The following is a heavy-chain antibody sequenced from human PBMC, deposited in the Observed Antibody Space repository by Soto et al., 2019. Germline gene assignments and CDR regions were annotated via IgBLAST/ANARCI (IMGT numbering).Heavy chain of an antibody. CDR3: AAPPRY. V-gene: IGHV4-59*01. J-gene: IGHJ4*02. Sequence: PSETLPLTCTVSGGSISSYYWSWIRQPPGKGLEWIGYIYDSGGTNYNPSLKSRVTISVDTSKNQFSLKLTSVTAADTAVYYCAAPPRYWGRGTLVTVS. CDR1: GGSISSYY. CDR2: IYDSGGT. D-gene: IGHD6-6*01.